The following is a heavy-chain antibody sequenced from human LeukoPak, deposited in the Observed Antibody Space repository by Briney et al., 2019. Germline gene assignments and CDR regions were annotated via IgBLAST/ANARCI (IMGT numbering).Heavy chain of an antibody. V-gene: IGHV4-61*01. CDR3: ARAPHYYGSGYYFDY. Sequence: SETLSLTCTVSGVSVSSGSYYWSWIRPPPGKGLVWIGYICYSGSTNYNPSLKSRVTIAADTSKNQFSLKLSSVTAADTAVYYCARAPHYYGSGYYFDYWGQGTLVTVSS. J-gene: IGHJ4*02. D-gene: IGHD3-10*01. CDR1: GVSVSSGSYY. CDR2: ICYSGST.